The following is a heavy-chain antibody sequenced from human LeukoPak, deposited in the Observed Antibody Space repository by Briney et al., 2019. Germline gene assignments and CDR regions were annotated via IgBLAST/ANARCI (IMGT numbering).Heavy chain of an antibody. CDR3: ARALRSRYYYYMDV. J-gene: IGHJ6*03. D-gene: IGHD2/OR15-2a*01. Sequence: PGGSLRLSCAASGFSFSSHGMSWVRQAPGKGLEWVSGILGGAGSTYYADSVKGRFTISRDNSKNTLYLQMNSLRAEDTAVYYCARALRSRYYYYMDVWGKGTTVTVSS. V-gene: IGHV3-23*01. CDR1: GFSFSSHG. CDR2: ILGGAGST.